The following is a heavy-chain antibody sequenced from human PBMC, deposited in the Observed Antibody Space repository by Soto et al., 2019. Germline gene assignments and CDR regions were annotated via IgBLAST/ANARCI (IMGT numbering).Heavy chain of an antibody. CDR2: ISETSIAI. J-gene: IGHJ4*02. Sequence: GGSLRLSCAASGFNFKTYSMNWVRQAPGKGLEWVSYISETSIAIYYRDSVKGRFTISRDNARNTLYLQMNSLRDEDTAVYYCATLQLGREEIFDSWGQGTLVTAPQ. CDR1: GFNFKTYS. CDR3: ATLQLGREEIFDS. D-gene: IGHD1-1*01. V-gene: IGHV3-48*02.